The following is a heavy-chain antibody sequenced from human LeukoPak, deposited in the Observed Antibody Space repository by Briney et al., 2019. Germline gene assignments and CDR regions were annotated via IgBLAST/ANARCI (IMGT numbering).Heavy chain of an antibody. J-gene: IGHJ4*02. Sequence: GGSLRLSCAASGFTFSSYTMNWVRQAPGKGLEWVSSMSSSSSYIYYANSVKGRFTISRDNAKNSLYLQMNSLRAEDTAAYYCAREGYSPYWGQGTLVTVSS. CDR2: MSSSSSYI. V-gene: IGHV3-21*01. CDR3: AREGYSPY. CDR1: GFTFSSYT. D-gene: IGHD6-13*01.